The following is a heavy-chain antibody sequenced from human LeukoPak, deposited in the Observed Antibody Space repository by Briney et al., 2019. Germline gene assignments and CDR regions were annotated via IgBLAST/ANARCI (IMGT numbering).Heavy chain of an antibody. D-gene: IGHD3-16*01. V-gene: IGHV3-30*02. J-gene: IGHJ4*02. CDR1: GFTFSTYG. CDR2: IRYDGSNK. Sequence: GGSLRLSCAASGFTFSTYGMHWVRQAPGKGLEWVAFIRYDGSNKYYADSVKGQITISRDNSKNSLYLQMNSLRAEDTAVYYCATMRGGYEGYFDYWGQGTLVTVSS. CDR3: ATMRGGYEGYFDY.